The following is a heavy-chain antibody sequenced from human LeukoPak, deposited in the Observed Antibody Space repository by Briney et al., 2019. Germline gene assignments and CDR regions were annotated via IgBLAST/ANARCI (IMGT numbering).Heavy chain of an antibody. D-gene: IGHD4/OR15-4a*01. J-gene: IGHJ6*02. V-gene: IGHV1-69*13. CDR2: IIPIFGTA. CDR3: ARKSAVDYYYYGMDV. Sequence: ASVKVSCKASGGTFSSYAISWVRQAPGQGLEWMGGIIPIFGTANYAQKFQGRVTITADESTSTAYMELSSLRSEDTAVYYCARKSAVDYYYYGMDVWGQGTTVIVSS. CDR1: GGTFSSYA.